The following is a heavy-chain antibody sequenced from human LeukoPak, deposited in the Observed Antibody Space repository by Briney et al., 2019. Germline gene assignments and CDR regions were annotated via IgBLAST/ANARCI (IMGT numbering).Heavy chain of an antibody. J-gene: IGHJ4*02. D-gene: IGHD5-12*01. CDR1: GFTFTSSA. V-gene: IGHV1-18*01. CDR3: ARSSLGTITAGPFDY. CDR2: ISGYNGNT. Sequence: GTSVKVSCKASGFTFTSSAMQWVRQAPGQGLEWMGWISGYNGNTNYAQKLQGRVSMTTDTSTTTAYMELRSLTSDDTALYYCARSSLGTITAGPFDYWGQGTLVTVSS.